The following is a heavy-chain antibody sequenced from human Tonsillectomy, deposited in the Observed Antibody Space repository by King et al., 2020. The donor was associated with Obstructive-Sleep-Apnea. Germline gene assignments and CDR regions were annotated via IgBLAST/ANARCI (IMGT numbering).Heavy chain of an antibody. J-gene: IGHJ5*02. CDR3: AGMWLYGSGSYYTWFDP. CDR2: IYYSGST. V-gene: IGHV4-31*03. Sequence: QLQESGPGLLKPSQTLSLTCTVSGGSISSGGYYWSWIRQHPGKGLEWIGYIYYSGSTYYNPSLKSRVTISVDTSKNQFSLKLSSVTAADTAVYYCAGMWLYGSGSYYTWFDPWGQGTLVTVSS. CDR1: GGSISSGGYY. D-gene: IGHD3-10*01.